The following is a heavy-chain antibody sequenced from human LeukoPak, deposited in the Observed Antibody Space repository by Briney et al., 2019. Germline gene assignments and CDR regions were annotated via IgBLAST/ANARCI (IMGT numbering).Heavy chain of an antibody. CDR1: GYTFTSYG. Sequence: ASVKVSCKASGYTFTSYGISWVRQAPGQGLEWRGWISAYNGNTNYAQKLQGRVTMTTDTSTSTAYMELRSLRSDDTAVYYCARDRRAVAGSGFDYWGQGTLVTVSS. V-gene: IGHV1-18*01. CDR3: ARDRRAVAGSGFDY. D-gene: IGHD6-19*01. J-gene: IGHJ4*02. CDR2: ISAYNGNT.